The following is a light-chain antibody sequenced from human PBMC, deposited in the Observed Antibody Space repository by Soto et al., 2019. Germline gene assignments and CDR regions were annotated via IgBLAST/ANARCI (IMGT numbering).Light chain of an antibody. Sequence: EIVLTKSPVTLSLSQGERATLSCRASQSVSNYLAWYQQKPGQAPRLLIYDTSNRATGIPPRFSGSGSGTDFSLTISSLEPEDFAVYYCQQYGSSGTFGQGTKVDIK. CDR2: DTS. J-gene: IGKJ1*01. CDR3: QQYGSSGT. CDR1: QSVSNY. V-gene: IGKV3-11*01.